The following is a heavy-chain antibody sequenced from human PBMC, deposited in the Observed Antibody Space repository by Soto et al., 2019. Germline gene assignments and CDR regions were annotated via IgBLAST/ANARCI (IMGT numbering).Heavy chain of an antibody. D-gene: IGHD6-6*01. J-gene: IGHJ4*02. CDR1: GFTVSSHA. CDR3: AKRSSSSTFDY. CDR2: ITADGGT. Sequence: GGSLRLSCEGSGFTVSSHAMTWIRQAPGKGPEWVSTITADGGTYYADSVKGRFTISRDNSKNTLYLQMNSLRAEDTAVYYCAKRSSSSTFDYWGQGTLVTVSS. V-gene: IGHV3-23*01.